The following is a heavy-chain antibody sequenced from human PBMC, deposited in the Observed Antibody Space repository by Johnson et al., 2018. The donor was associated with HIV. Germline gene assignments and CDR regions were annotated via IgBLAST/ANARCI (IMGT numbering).Heavy chain of an antibody. Sequence: QMQLVESGGGVVQPGESLRLSCAASGFNFSHYGMHWVRQAPGKGLEWVAFKRNDGSNKFYADSVRGRFTISRDNSRKTLYLQMSNRRTGETAVYYCAKGEAQEGWIQLQSYAFEFWGRGTMVTVSS. CDR3: AKGEAQEGWIQLQSYAFEF. D-gene: IGHD5-18*01. CDR2: KRNDGSNK. J-gene: IGHJ3*01. V-gene: IGHV3-30*02. CDR1: GFNFSHYG.